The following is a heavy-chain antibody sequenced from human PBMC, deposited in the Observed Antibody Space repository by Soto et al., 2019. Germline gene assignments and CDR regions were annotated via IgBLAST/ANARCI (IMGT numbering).Heavy chain of an antibody. CDR2: FYSGDTT. Sequence: EVQLVESGGGLIQPGGSLRLSCAASGFTVSSNYMSWVRQAPGKGLEWVSVFYSGDTTYYADSVKGRFTISRDHSKNTLYLQMNSLRAEDTAVYYCARDLRTLYGMDVWGQGTTVTVSS. CDR3: ARDLRTLYGMDV. V-gene: IGHV3-53*01. J-gene: IGHJ6*02. CDR1: GFTVSSNY.